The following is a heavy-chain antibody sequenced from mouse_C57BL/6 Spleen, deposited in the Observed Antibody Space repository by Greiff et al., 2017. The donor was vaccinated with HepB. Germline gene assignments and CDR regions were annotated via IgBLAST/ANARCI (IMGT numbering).Heavy chain of an antibody. Sequence: VQLQQPGAELVKPGASVKMSCKASGYTFTSYWITWVKQRPGQGLEWIGDIYPGSGSTNYNEKFKSKATLTVDTSSSTAYMQLSSLKSEDSAVYYCAKGGIYYYGSREFAYWGQGTLVTVSA. CDR2: IYPGSGST. J-gene: IGHJ3*01. D-gene: IGHD1-1*01. CDR1: GYTFTSYW. V-gene: IGHV1-55*01. CDR3: AKGGIYYYGSREFAY.